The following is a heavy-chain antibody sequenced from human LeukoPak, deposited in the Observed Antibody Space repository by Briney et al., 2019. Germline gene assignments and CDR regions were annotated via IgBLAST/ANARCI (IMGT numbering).Heavy chain of an antibody. CDR3: ARRLTQYDCFDP. J-gene: IGHJ5*02. V-gene: IGHV6-1*01. CDR1: GDSVSSNSVT. CDR2: TYYRSTWYN. Sequence: SQTLSLTCAISGDSVSSNSVTWNWIRQSPSRGLEWLGRTYYRSTWYNDYAVSVRGRITVNPDTSKNQFSLHLYSETPEDTAVYYCARRLTQYDCFDPWGQGILVTVSS. D-gene: IGHD2-2*01.